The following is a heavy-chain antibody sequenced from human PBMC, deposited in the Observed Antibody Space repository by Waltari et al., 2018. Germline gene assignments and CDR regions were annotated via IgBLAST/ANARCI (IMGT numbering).Heavy chain of an antibody. V-gene: IGHV3-23*01. J-gene: IGHJ3*02. CDR2: ISGSGGSK. CDR1: GFTFSSYA. Sequence: EVQLLESGGGLVQPGGSLRLSCAASGFTFSSYAMSWVRQAPGKGLEWDSAISGSGGSKYYADSVKSRFTISRDNSKNTLYLQMNSLRAEDTAVYYCAKGIGIAVAGTDAFDIWGRGTMVTVSS. D-gene: IGHD6-19*01. CDR3: AKGIGIAVAGTDAFDI.